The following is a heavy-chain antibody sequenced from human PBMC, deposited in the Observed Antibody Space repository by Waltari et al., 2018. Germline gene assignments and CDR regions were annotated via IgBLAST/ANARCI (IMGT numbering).Heavy chain of an antibody. Sequence: HVQLEQSGAEVKKPGSSVKVSCKASGVTFSTYTVTWVRQAPGQGLEWMGSIIPFLGISKYAQSLQARLTITVDQSTNTGYMELNNLRPEDTGVYYCARSGEMKGTVDYWGQGTLVTVSS. D-gene: IGHD1-1*01. CDR3: ARSGEMKGTVDY. V-gene: IGHV1-69*02. J-gene: IGHJ4*02. CDR1: GVTFSTYT. CDR2: IIPFLGIS.